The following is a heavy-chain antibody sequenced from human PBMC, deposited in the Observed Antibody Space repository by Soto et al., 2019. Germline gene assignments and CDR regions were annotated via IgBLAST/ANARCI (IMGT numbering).Heavy chain of an antibody. CDR2: IYPGDSDT. D-gene: IGHD2-2*01. J-gene: IGHJ3*02. Sequence: PGESLKISCKGSGYSFTSYWIVLVRQMPGKGLEWMGIIYPGDSDTRYSPSFQGQVTISADKSISTAYLQWSSLKASDTAMYYCARFRTSHGPDAFDIWAQGTMVTVSS. CDR3: ARFRTSHGPDAFDI. CDR1: GYSFTSYW. V-gene: IGHV5-51*01.